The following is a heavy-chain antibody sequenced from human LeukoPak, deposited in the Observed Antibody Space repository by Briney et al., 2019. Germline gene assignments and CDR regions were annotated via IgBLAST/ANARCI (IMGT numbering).Heavy chain of an antibody. Sequence: PSQTLSLTCTVSGGSISSGGYYWSWIRQHPGKGLEWIGYIYYSGGTYYNPSLKSRVTISVDTSKNQFSLKLSSVTAADTAVYYCARDGDYGDYMGTWGQGTLVTVSS. J-gene: IGHJ5*02. CDR3: ARDGDYGDYMGT. CDR2: IYYSGGT. D-gene: IGHD4-17*01. V-gene: IGHV4-31*03. CDR1: GGSISSGGYY.